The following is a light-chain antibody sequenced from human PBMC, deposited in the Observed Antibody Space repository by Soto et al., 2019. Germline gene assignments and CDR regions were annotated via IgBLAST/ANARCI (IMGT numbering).Light chain of an antibody. CDR3: QQYGTKVS. V-gene: IGKV2-24*01. J-gene: IGKJ3*01. CDR2: RSS. CDR1: QSLVHNDGNTY. Sequence: DIVMTQTPLSSPVTLGQAASISCRSSQSLVHNDGNTYLSWFQQKAGQPPRLLMFRSSDRAAGVPDRFSGSASGTEFTLTISSLEPEDFAVYYCQQYGTKVSFGPGTKVDIK.